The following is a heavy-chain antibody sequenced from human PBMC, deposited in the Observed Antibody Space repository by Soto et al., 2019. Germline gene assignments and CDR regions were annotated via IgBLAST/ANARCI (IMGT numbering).Heavy chain of an antibody. CDR1: RDTFTSYY. J-gene: IGHJ5*02. V-gene: IGHV1-46*01. CDR3: VSYCSGSSCNWFDP. D-gene: IGHD2-15*01. CDR2: INPHGGST. Sequence: GASVKVSCKAPRDTFTSYYINWVRQAPGQGLEWMGVINPHGGSTAYAQKFKGRVTLTRDTSASTVYMEVSSLTAADTAVYYCVSYCSGSSCNWFDPWGQGTLVTVSS.